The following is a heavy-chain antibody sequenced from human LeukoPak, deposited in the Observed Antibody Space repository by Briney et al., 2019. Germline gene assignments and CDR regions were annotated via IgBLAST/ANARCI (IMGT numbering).Heavy chain of an antibody. D-gene: IGHD2-2*01. CDR1: GFTFSSYG. J-gene: IGHJ6*02. CDR3: ARDGCSSTSCPRGMDV. Sequence: GGSLRLSCAASGFTFSSYGMHWVRQAPGKGLEWVAVIWYGGSNKYYADSVRGRFTISRDNSKNTLYLQMNSLRAEDTAVYYCARDGCSSTSCPRGMDVWGQGTTVTVSS. CDR2: IWYGGSNK. V-gene: IGHV3-33*01.